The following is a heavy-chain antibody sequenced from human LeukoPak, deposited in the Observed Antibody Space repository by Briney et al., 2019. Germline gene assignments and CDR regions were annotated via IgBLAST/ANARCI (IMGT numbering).Heavy chain of an antibody. CDR1: GYTFTSYG. D-gene: IGHD3-9*01. J-gene: IGHJ4*02. CDR2: ISAYNGNT. V-gene: IGHV1-18*01. Sequence: ASVKVSCKASGYTFTSYGISWVRQAPGQGLEWMGWISAYNGNTNYAQKLQGRVTMTTDTSTSTAYMELRSLRSDDTAVYYCARDAPNYDILTGYDYWGQGTLVTVSS. CDR3: ARDAPNYDILTGYDY.